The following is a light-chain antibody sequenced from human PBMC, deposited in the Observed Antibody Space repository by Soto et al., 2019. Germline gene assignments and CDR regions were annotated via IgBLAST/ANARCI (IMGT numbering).Light chain of an antibody. Sequence: IQMTQSPSLLSASVGDRVTITCQATQDIRKYLNWYQQTPGKAPKLLIYDASSLETGVPPRFSGSGSGTYFTFTISILQPEDLATYYCQQSDDLPYAFGQGTKLEIK. V-gene: IGKV1-33*01. CDR1: QDIRKY. CDR3: QQSDDLPYA. CDR2: DAS. J-gene: IGKJ2*01.